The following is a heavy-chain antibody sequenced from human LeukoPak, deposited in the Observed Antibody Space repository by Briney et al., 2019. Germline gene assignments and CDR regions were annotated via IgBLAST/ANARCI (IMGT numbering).Heavy chain of an antibody. CDR2: IIPIFGTA. CDR3: ARYDSSHNRLYDFWSGYV. J-gene: IGHJ4*02. CDR1: GGTFSSYA. Sequence: SVKVSCKASGGTFSSYAISWVRQAPGQGLEWMGGIIPIFGTANYAQKLQGRVTITTDESTSTAYMELSSLRSEDTAVYYCARYDSSHNRLYDFWSGYVWGQGTLVTVSS. V-gene: IGHV1-69*05. D-gene: IGHD3-3*01.